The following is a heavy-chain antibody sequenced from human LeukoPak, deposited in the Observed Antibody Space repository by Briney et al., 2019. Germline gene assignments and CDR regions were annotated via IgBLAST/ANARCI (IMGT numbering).Heavy chain of an antibody. CDR1: GGSISSGDYY. CDR2: ISYSGST. CDR3: AGRNILTGYYRDDY. D-gene: IGHD3-9*01. Sequence: SETLSLTCTVSGGSISSGDYYWSWIRQPPGKGLEWIGYISYSGSTYYNPSLRSRVTISVDTSKNQFSLKLNSVTAADTAVYYCAGRNILTGYYRDDYWGQGTLVTVSS. J-gene: IGHJ4*02. V-gene: IGHV4-30-4*01.